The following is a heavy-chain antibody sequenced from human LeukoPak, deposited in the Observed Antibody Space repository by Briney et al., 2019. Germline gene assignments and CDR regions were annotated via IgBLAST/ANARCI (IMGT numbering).Heavy chain of an antibody. J-gene: IGHJ5*02. D-gene: IGHD5-12*01. CDR2: ISGSGGST. CDR3: AKEAEYSGYDYRWFDP. CDR1: GFTFSSYA. Sequence: PGGSLRLSCAASGFTFSSYAMSWVPQAPGKGLEWVSSISGSGGSTYYADSVKGRFTISRDNSKNTLYLQLNSLRAEDTAVYYCAKEAEYSGYDYRWFDPWGQGTLVTVSS. V-gene: IGHV3-23*01.